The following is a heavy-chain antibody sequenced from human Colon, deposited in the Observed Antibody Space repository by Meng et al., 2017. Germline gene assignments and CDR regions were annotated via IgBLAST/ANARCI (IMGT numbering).Heavy chain of an antibody. Sequence: QVQLQESGPGLVKPSETLSLTCTFSDGSISSYYWTWIRQPAGKGLEWIGRIYSSGSTNYNPSLKSRVTMSVDTSKNQVSLNLTSVTAADTAVYYCARDGSGSRPFDYWGQGTLVTVSS. D-gene: IGHD3-10*01. CDR3: ARDGSGSRPFDY. CDR1: DGSISSYY. CDR2: IYSSGST. J-gene: IGHJ4*02. V-gene: IGHV4-4*07.